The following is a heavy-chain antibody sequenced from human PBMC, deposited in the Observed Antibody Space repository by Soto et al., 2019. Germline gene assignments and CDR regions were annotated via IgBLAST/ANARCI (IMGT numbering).Heavy chain of an antibody. CDR3: ARDKDETAGLVCDI. Sequence: QVQLVQSGAEVKKPGASVKVSCKASGYTFTGYYMHWVRQAPGQGLEWVGWINLDSGGTNYAQKFQGRVTMTRDTSINTAYMELSRLRSGDTAVYYCARDKDETAGLVCDIWGQGTMVTVSS. V-gene: IGHV1-2*02. J-gene: IGHJ3*02. D-gene: IGHD1-1*01. CDR2: INLDSGGT. CDR1: GYTFTGYY.